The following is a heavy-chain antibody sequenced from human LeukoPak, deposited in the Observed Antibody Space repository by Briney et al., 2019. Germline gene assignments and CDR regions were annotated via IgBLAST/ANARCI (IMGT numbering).Heavy chain of an antibody. CDR1: GFIFDSYA. V-gene: IGHV3-23*01. Sequence: GGSLRLSCAASGFIFDSYALSWVRQAPGKGLEWVSAISGSGGSTYHADSVQGRFTISRDSSKNTLYLQMTSLRAEDSAVYYCAKAGRYFDWYNVWGQGTLVTVSS. CDR2: ISGSGGST. CDR3: AKAGRYFDWYNV. D-gene: IGHD3-9*01. J-gene: IGHJ3*01.